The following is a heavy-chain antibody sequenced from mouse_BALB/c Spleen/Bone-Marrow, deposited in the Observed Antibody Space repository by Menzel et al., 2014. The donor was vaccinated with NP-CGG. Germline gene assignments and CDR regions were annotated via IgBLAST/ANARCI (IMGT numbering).Heavy chain of an antibody. D-gene: IGHD2-14*01. CDR3: ARTYYRYGAYYFDN. Sequence: ESGPGLVKPSQSLSLTCSVTGYSITSSYFWNWIRQFPGNKLEWMGYISFDGTNNYNPSLKNRISITRDTSKNQFFLKLSSVTTEDTATFYCARTYYRYGAYYFDNWGQGTTLTVSS. J-gene: IGHJ2*01. V-gene: IGHV3-6*02. CDR1: GYSITSSYF. CDR2: ISFDGTN.